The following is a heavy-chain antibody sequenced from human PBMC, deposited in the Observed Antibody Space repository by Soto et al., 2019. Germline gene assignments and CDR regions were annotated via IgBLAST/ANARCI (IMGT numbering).Heavy chain of an antibody. J-gene: IGHJ5*02. V-gene: IGHV3-11*01. CDR1: AFPFSSYD. CDR2: IISSGSTI. CDR3: ARIVHRIDP. D-gene: IGHD3-22*01. Sequence: PEESLLRACGATAFPFSSYDMSWLRQAPGKGLEWVSYIISSGSTIYYADSVKGRVTISRDNAKNSLYLQMNSLRAEDTAVYYCARIVHRIDPWGQEPLVTVAS.